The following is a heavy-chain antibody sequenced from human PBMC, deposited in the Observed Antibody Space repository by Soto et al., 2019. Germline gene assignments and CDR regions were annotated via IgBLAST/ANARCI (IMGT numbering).Heavy chain of an antibody. D-gene: IGHD6-13*01. CDR2: IKQDGSNK. V-gene: IGHV3-7*01. Sequence: GGSLRLPSAVAGFTFRSYWMRWVRPATGKGLEWVADIKQDGSNKYYVDSVKGRFTISRDNAKNTLYLQMNSLRVEDTAVYYCARIGSWALNFDYWGQGTQVTVSS. J-gene: IGHJ4*02. CDR3: ARIGSWALNFDY. CDR1: GFTFRSYW.